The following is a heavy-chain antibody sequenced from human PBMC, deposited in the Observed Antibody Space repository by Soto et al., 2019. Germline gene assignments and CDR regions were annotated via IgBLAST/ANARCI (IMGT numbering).Heavy chain of an antibody. CDR1: GGTFRTES. D-gene: IGHD4-17*01. CDR2: ILPFFGPA. V-gene: IGHV1-69*13. CDR3: ARGHEYGGNFDAFDV. J-gene: IGHJ3*01. Sequence: QVHLVQSGAEVKKPGSSVKVSCKYSGGTFRTESINWVRQAPGQGLEWMGGILPFFGPADYAPRFQGRVTITADGATTTAYIELIRRTTHDTAVYFCARGHEYGGNFDAFDVWGQGTMVTVSS.